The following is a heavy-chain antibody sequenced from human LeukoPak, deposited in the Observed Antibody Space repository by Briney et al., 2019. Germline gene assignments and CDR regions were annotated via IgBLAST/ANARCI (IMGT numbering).Heavy chain of an antibody. CDR1: GGSISSYY. V-gene: IGHV4-59*01. CDR3: ARGYSGYDRDWFDP. Sequence: SETLSLTCTVSGGSISSYYRSWIRQPPGKGLEWIGYIYYSGSTNYNPSLKSRVTISVDTSKNQFSLKLSSVTAADTAVYYCARGYSGYDRDWFDPWGQGTLVTVSS. CDR2: IYYSGST. J-gene: IGHJ5*02. D-gene: IGHD5-12*01.